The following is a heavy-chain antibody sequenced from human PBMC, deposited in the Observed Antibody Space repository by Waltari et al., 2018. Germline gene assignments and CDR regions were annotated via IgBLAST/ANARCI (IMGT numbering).Heavy chain of an antibody. Sequence: QVQLQESGPGLVKPSETLSLTCPVSGGSISNYFWSWIRQPAGKGLEGIGRIYTSENTNYNPSLKSRVTMSVDTSKNQFSLKLNSVTAADTAVYYCARENRGRSYSHFDYWGQGTLVTVSS. J-gene: IGHJ4*02. CDR3: ARENRGRSYSHFDY. CDR1: GGSISNYF. V-gene: IGHV4-4*07. D-gene: IGHD1-26*01. CDR2: IYTSENT.